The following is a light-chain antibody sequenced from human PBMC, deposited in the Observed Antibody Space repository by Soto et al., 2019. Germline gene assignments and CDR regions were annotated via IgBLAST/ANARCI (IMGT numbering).Light chain of an antibody. J-gene: IGKJ1*01. CDR2: DAS. CDR3: QQRSNWPLT. Sequence: EIVLTQSPATLSLSPGERATLSRRASQSVGRYFAWYQQKPGQAPRLLIYDASKRATGIPARFSGSVSGTDFTNTISSLEPEDFAVYYCQQRSNWPLTFGQGTKVEIK. CDR1: QSVGRY. V-gene: IGKV3-11*01.